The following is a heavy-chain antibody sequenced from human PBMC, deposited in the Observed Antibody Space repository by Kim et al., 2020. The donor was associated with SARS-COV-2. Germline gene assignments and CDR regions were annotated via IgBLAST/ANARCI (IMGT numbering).Heavy chain of an antibody. CDR3: ARAIKKVKDCSSTSCYSLQTR. V-gene: IGHV3-33*01. CDR2: IWYDGSNK. Sequence: GGSLRLFCAASGFTFSSYGMHWVRQAPGKGLEWVAVIWYDGSNKYYADSVKGRFTISRDNSNNTLSLQLNSLRAEDTAVYYCARAIKKVKDCSSTSCYSLQTRWGQATLFTRSS. CDR1: GFTFSSYG. D-gene: IGHD2-2*01. J-gene: IGHJ4*02.